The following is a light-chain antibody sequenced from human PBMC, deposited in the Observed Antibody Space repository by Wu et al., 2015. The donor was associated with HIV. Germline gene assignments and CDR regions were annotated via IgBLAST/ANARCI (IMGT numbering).Light chain of an antibody. CDR3: QQYHNWPYT. V-gene: IGKV3-15*01. J-gene: IGKJ2*01. Sequence: EIVLTQSPGTLSLSPGERATLSCRASQSISNNYLAWYQHKPGQPPRLLIYGASTRATGVAARFSGSGSGTAFTLTISSMNSEDFAIYYCQQYHNWPYTFGQGTKLEIK. CDR2: GAS. CDR1: QSISNN.